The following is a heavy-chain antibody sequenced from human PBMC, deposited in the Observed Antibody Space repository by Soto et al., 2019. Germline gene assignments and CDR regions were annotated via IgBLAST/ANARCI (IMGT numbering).Heavy chain of an antibody. CDR3: ARDIESVTAKHFFYYYAMDV. CDR1: GFTFSNYG. Sequence: ASVKVSCKASGFTFSNYGLNWVRQAPGQGLEWMGWVSANNGHTNYAQNLQGRVSMTTDTSTSTAYMELRGLRFDDTAVYSCARDIESVTAKHFFYYYAMDVWGQGTTVTVSS. J-gene: IGHJ6*02. D-gene: IGHD2-8*01. V-gene: IGHV1-18*01. CDR2: VSANNGHT.